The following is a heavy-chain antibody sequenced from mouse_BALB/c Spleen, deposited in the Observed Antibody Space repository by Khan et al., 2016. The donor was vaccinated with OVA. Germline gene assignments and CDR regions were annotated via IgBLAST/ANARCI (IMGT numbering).Heavy chain of an antibody. D-gene: IGHD1-3*01. CDR2: IWAGGST. CDR3: ARREDI. J-gene: IGHJ2*01. Sequence: VQRVESGPGLVAPSQSLSITCTVSGFSLTSYGVHWVRQPPGKGLEWLGVIWAGGSTNYNSALMSRLSISKDNTKSQVFLKMNSLQTEYTAMYYCARREDIWGQGTTLTVSS. CDR1: GFSLTSYG. V-gene: IGHV2-9*02.